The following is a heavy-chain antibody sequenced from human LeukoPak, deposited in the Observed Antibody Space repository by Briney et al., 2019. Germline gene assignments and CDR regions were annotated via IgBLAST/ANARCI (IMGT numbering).Heavy chain of an antibody. CDR1: GGTFSSYA. J-gene: IGHJ6*03. V-gene: IGHV1-69*10. CDR2: IIPILGTA. D-gene: IGHD6-6*01. Sequence: SVKVSCKASGGTFSSYAISWVRQAPGQGLEWMGGIIPILGTANYAQKFQGRVTITADKSTSTAYMELSSLRSEDTAVYYCARVESSSPYYYYMDVWGKGTTVTVSS. CDR3: ARVESSSPYYYYMDV.